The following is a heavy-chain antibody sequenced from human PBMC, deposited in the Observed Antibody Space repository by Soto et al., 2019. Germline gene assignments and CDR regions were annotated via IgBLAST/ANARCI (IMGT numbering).Heavy chain of an antibody. V-gene: IGHV3-21*01. J-gene: IGHJ5*02. CDR3: ARDIAAAGTPGWFAP. D-gene: IGHD6-13*01. CDR2: ISSSSSYI. Sequence: GGSLRLSCAASGFTVSSYSMNWVRQAPGKGLEWVSSISSSSSYIYYADSVKGRFTISRDNAKNSLYLQMNSLRAEDTAVYYCARDIAAAGTPGWFAPWGQGTLVTVSS. CDR1: GFTVSSYS.